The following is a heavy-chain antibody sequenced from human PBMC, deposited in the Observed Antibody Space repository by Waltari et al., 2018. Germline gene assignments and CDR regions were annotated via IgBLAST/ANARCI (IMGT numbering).Heavy chain of an antibody. Sequence: EVQLVESGGGLVQPGGSLRLSCAASGFTFSSYWMSWVRQAPGKGLEWVANIKQEGSEKYYVDSVKGRFTISRDNAKNSLYLQMNSLRAEDTAVYYCARESVVVIPDYWGQGTLVTVSS. CDR3: ARESVVVIPDY. CDR1: GFTFSSYW. J-gene: IGHJ4*02. D-gene: IGHD3-22*01. V-gene: IGHV3-7*01. CDR2: IKQEGSEK.